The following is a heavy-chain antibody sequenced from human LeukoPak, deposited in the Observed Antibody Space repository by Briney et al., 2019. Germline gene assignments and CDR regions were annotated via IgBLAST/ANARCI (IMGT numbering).Heavy chain of an antibody. Sequence: GGSLRLSCAASGFTFSSYDMHWVRQATGKGLEWVSAIGTAGDTYYPGSVKGRFTISRDISKNTLYLQMNSLRTEDTAVYYCAREEVNEYFQHWGQGTLVTVSS. J-gene: IGHJ1*01. D-gene: IGHD3-10*01. CDR2: IGTAGDT. CDR3: AREEVNEYFQH. CDR1: GFTFSSYD. V-gene: IGHV3-13*01.